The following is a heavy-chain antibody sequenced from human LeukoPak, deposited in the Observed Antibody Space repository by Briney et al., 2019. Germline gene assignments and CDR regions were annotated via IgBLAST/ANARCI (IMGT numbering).Heavy chain of an antibody. Sequence: PGGSLRLSCAASGFTFSSYAMSWVRQAPGKGLEWVSAISGSGGSTYYADSVKGRFTISRDNSKNTLYLQMNSLRAEDTAVYYCAKSPNYYDSSPRFFDPWGQGTLVTVSS. J-gene: IGHJ5*02. D-gene: IGHD3-22*01. V-gene: IGHV3-23*01. CDR3: AKSPNYYDSSPRFFDP. CDR2: ISGSGGST. CDR1: GFTFSSYA.